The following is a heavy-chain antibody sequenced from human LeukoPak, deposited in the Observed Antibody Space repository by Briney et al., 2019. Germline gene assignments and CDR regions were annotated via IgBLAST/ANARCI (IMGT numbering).Heavy chain of an antibody. CDR1: GYTFTSYG. Sequence: GASVKVSCKASGYTFTSYGISWVRQAPGQGLEWMGWISAYNGNTNYAQKLQGRVTMTTDTSTSTAYMELRSLRSDDTDVYYCARESERAYYYDSSGYYWFDPWGQGTLVTVSS. V-gene: IGHV1-18*01. D-gene: IGHD3-22*01. CDR3: ARESERAYYYDSSGYYWFDP. CDR2: ISAYNGNT. J-gene: IGHJ5*02.